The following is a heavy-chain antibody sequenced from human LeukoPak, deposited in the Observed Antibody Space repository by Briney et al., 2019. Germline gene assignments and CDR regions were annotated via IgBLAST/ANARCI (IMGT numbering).Heavy chain of an antibody. V-gene: IGHV3-23*01. CDR3: AKAYSSSLYGDAFHI. CDR2: ISGDASVS. D-gene: IGHD6-13*01. J-gene: IGHJ3*02. Sequence: GGSLRLSCAGSGFTFRFYAMTWVPLAPGKGLEWVSGISGDASVSRHADSVKGRFNISRDNSKNTLYLQLNGLRVEDTAIYYCAKAYSSSLYGDAFHIWGQGTMVTVSP. CDR1: GFTFRFYA.